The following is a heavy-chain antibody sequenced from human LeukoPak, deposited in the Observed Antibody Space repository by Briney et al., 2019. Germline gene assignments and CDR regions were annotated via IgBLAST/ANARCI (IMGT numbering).Heavy chain of an antibody. CDR1: GDTVSSNSAA. CDR2: TYYRSKWYN. D-gene: IGHD3-22*01. Sequence: SQTLSLTYALSGDTVSSNSAAWNWIRQSPSRGLEWLGRTYYRSKWYNDYAVSVKSRITINPDTSKNQFSLQLNSVTPEDTAVYYCARGSDSSGYYYFDYYYMDVWGKGTTVTVSS. J-gene: IGHJ6*03. V-gene: IGHV6-1*01. CDR3: ARGSDSSGYYYFDYYYMDV.